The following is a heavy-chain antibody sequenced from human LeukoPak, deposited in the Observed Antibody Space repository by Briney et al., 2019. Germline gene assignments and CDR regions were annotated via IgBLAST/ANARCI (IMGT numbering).Heavy chain of an antibody. CDR2: IYYSGST. V-gene: IGHV4-59*01. J-gene: IGHJ5*02. CDR1: GGSNSSYY. Sequence: PSETLSLTCTVSGGSNSSYYWSWIRQPPGKGLEWIGYIYYSGSTNYNPSLKSRVTISVDTSKNQFSLKLSSVTAADTAVYYCARTTVTTWGWFDPWGQGTLVTVSS. CDR3: ARTTVTTWGWFDP. D-gene: IGHD4-17*01.